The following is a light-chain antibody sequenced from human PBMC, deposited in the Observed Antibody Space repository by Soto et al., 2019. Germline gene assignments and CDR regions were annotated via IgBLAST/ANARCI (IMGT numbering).Light chain of an antibody. Sequence: SYELTQPLSVSVALGQTARITCGGDNIGTKNVRWYQHKPGQAPVLLMYSDSNRPSGIPERFSGSNSGNTATLTIRRAQAGDEADYYCQVWDSSTYVFGTGTKVTVL. J-gene: IGLJ1*01. CDR2: SDS. CDR3: QVWDSSTYV. V-gene: IGLV3-9*01. CDR1: NIGTKN.